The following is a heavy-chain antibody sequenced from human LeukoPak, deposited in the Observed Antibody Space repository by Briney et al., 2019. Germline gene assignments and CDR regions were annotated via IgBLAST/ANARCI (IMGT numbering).Heavy chain of an antibody. D-gene: IGHD2-2*02. V-gene: IGHV3-30*02. J-gene: IGHJ4*02. CDR3: AKDFALPAAINY. CDR2: IRYDGSNK. Sequence: GGSLRLSCAASGFTFSSYGMHWVRQAPGKGLEWVAFIRYDGSNKYYADSVKGRFTISRDNSKNTLYLQMNSLRAEDTAVYYCAKDFALPAAINYWGQGTLVTVSS. CDR1: GFTFSSYG.